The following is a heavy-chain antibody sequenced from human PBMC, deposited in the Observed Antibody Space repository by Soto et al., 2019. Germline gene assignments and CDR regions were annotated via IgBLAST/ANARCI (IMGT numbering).Heavy chain of an antibody. CDR3: IKWSGYGAS. J-gene: IGHJ4*02. CDR2: ISNNNVDT. Sequence: EVHLLESGGGLVQPGGSLRLSCAASGFTFSSHSMTWVRQAPGKGLEWISGISNNNVDTFYAESVKGRFTISRDNSKNTVSLQMNSLRADDTARYFCIKWSGYGASWGQGTLVIVSS. V-gene: IGHV3-23*01. D-gene: IGHD5-18*01. CDR1: GFTFSSHS.